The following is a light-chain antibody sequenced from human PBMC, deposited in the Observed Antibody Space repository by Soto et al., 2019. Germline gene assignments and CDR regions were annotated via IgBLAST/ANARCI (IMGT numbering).Light chain of an antibody. CDR2: GAS. J-gene: IGKJ1*01. CDR3: QQYGSSGT. V-gene: IGKV3-20*01. Sequence: EIVMTQSPATLSVSAGERATLSFRASQSVSSNLAWYQRKPGQAPRLLIYGASNRATGIPDRFSGSGSGTDFTLTISRLEPEDFAVYYCQQYGSSGTFGQGTKVDI. CDR1: QSVSSN.